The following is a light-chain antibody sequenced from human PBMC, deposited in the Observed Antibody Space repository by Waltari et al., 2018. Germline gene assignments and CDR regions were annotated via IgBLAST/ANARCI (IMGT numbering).Light chain of an antibody. V-gene: IGLV3-19*01. CDR2: AKD. CDR3: NCRDSGGRR. CDR1: SVRNSF. J-gene: IGLJ3*02. Sequence: SSELTQDPAVSVALGQTVRITCPGDSVRNSFASWYQQKPGLAPLLILYAKDNRPSGIPARFSGSTSGNTASLTIAGTQAEDEADYYCNCRDSGGRRFGGGTKLTVL.